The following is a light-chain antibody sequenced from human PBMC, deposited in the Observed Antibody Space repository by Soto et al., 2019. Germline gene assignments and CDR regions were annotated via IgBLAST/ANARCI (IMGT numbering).Light chain of an antibody. J-gene: IGKJ3*01. V-gene: IGKV3-20*01. Sequence: EIVLTQSPGTLSLSPGERATLSCRASQSVSSSYLAWYQQKPGQAPRLLIYGASRRATGIPDRFSGSGSGTDFILTISRLEPEDFAVYYCQQHDSSQDFTFGPGTKVDIK. CDR3: QQHDSSQDFT. CDR2: GAS. CDR1: QSVSSSY.